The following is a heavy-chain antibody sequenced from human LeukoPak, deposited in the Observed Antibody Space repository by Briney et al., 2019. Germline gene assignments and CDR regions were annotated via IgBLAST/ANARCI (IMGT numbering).Heavy chain of an antibody. CDR3: ARDGMSAFDI. J-gene: IGHJ3*02. CDR2: ISSSSSHI. D-gene: IGHD1-14*01. CDR1: GFTFSSYS. V-gene: IGHV3-21*01. Sequence: PGGSLRLSCAASGFTFSSYSMNWVRQAPGKGLEWVSSISSSSSHIYYADSVKGRFTISRDNAKNSLYLQMNSLRAEDTAVYYCARDGMSAFDIWGQGTMVTVSS.